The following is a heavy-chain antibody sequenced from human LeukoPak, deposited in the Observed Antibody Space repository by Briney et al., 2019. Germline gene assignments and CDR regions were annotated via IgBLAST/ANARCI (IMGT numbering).Heavy chain of an antibody. CDR2: IWYDGSNK. D-gene: IGHD3-9*01. CDR1: GFTFSSYG. J-gene: IGHJ3*02. CDR3: ARERGEDILTGYGNAFDI. V-gene: IGHV3-33*01. Sequence: PGGSLRLSCAASGFTFSSYGMHWVRQAPGKGLEWVAVIWYDGSNKYYADSVKGRFTISRDNSKNTLYLQMNSLRAEDTAVFYCARERGEDILTGYGNAFDIWGQGTMVTVSS.